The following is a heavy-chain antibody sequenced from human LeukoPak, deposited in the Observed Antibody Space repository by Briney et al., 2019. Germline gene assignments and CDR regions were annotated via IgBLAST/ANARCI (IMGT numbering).Heavy chain of an antibody. D-gene: IGHD3-22*01. Sequence: SVKVSCKASGGTFSSYAISWVRQAPGQGLEWMGRIIPILGIANYAQKFQGRVTITADKSASTAYMELSSLRSEDTAVYYCARHQSHYYDSSGYPDYWGQGTLVTVSS. V-gene: IGHV1-69*04. CDR1: GGTFSSYA. CDR2: IIPILGIA. J-gene: IGHJ4*02. CDR3: ARHQSHYYDSSGYPDY.